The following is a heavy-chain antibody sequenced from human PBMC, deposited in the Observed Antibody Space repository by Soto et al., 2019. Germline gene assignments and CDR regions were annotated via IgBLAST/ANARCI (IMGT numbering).Heavy chain of an antibody. Sequence: SETLSLTCTVSGASITQYYWNWIRQSPGKGLEWIVSVAYSGSTYYNASLKSRVTISVDLSKNQFSLRLSSVTAADTAVYYCARALNAKRGIQLWNWGQGTLVTVSS. CDR3: ARALNAKRGIQLWN. J-gene: IGHJ4*02. V-gene: IGHV4-59*08. CDR2: VAYSGST. D-gene: IGHD5-18*01. CDR1: GASITQYY.